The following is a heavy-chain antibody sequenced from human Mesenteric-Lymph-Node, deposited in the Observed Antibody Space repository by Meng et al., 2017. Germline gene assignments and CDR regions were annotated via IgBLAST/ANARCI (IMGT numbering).Heavy chain of an antibody. Sequence: QVQLVQSGAEVKKPGASVKVSCKASGCTFTRYDINWVRQATGQGLEWMGWISAYNGNTNYAQKLQGRVTMPTDTSTSTAYMELRSLRSDDTAVYYCARSRLVATSEMSLDFWGQGSLVTVSS. CDR2: ISAYNGNT. D-gene: IGHD3-16*01. CDR1: GCTFTRYD. J-gene: IGHJ4*02. CDR3: ARSRLVATSEMSLDF. V-gene: IGHV1-18*01.